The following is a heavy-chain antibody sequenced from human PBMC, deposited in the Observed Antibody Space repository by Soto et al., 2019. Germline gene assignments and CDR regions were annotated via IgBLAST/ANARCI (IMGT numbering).Heavy chain of an antibody. CDR2: ISYDGSNK. D-gene: IGHD3-3*01. J-gene: IGHJ6*02. V-gene: IGHV3-30*18. Sequence: GGSLRLSCAASGFTFSSYGMHWVRQAPGKGLEWVAVISYDGSNKYYADSVKGRFTISRDNSKNTLYLQMNSLRAEDTAVYYCAKENYDFWSGYPNTYYGMDVWGQGTTVTVSS. CDR3: AKENYDFWSGYPNTYYGMDV. CDR1: GFTFSSYG.